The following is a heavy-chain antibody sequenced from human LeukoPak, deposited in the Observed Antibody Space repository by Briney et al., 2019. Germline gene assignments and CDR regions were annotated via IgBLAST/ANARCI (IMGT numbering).Heavy chain of an antibody. J-gene: IGHJ4*02. V-gene: IGHV3-74*01. Sequence: GGSLRLSCAASGLTLSGYWMHWVRQAPGKGLVWVSRINGVASSTSYADSVKGRFTISRDNAKSTLYLQMNSLRVEDTAVYYCARARGNTYGYFEYWGQGTLVTVSS. D-gene: IGHD5-18*01. CDR1: GLTLSGYW. CDR3: ARARGNTYGYFEY. CDR2: INGVASST.